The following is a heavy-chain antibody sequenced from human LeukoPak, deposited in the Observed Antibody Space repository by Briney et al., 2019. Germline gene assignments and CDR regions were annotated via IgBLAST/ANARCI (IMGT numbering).Heavy chain of an antibody. D-gene: IGHD3-10*01. CDR1: GGSVSTSD. V-gene: IGHV4-59*02. CDR3: ARDRQFGESNY. Sequence: PSETLSLTCTVSGGSVSTSDWSWLRQPQGNRLVWIGYLYYNESTNYNPSLKSRVTISVDASKNQFSLRLTSETAADTAVYYCARDRQFGESNYWGQGTLVTVSS. CDR2: LYYNEST. J-gene: IGHJ4*02.